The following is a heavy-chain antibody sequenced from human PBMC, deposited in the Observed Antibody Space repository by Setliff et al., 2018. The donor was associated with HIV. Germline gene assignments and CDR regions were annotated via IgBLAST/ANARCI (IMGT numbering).Heavy chain of an antibody. J-gene: IGHJ3*01. Sequence: SETLSLTCTVSGGSISTYYWSWIRQPPGKGLEWIGSIYFTGSSDNNPSLKSRVTLSVDTSKHQFSPKLSSVTAADTAVYYCARVQMAYAAFDVWGQGTMVTVSS. V-gene: IGHV4-59*01. CDR1: GGSISTYY. CDR3: ARVQMAYAAFDV. D-gene: IGHD4-17*01. CDR2: IYFTGSS.